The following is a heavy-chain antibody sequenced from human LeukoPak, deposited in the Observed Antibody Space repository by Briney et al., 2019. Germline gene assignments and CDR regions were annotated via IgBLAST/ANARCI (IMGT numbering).Heavy chain of an antibody. Sequence: PGGCLRLSCAASGFTFSSYWMHWVRQAPGEGLVWVSRINSDGSSTSYADSVKGRFTISRDNAKNTLYLQMNSLRAEDTAVYYCARPTVVAAALKYWGQGTLVTVSS. CDR2: INSDGSST. J-gene: IGHJ4*02. D-gene: IGHD6-13*01. CDR1: GFTFSSYW. CDR3: ARPTVVAAALKY. V-gene: IGHV3-74*01.